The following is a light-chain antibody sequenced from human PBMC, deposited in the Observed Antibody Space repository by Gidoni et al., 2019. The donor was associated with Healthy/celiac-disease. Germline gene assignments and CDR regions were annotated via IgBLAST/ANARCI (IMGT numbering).Light chain of an antibody. CDR2: GAS. Sequence: EIVFTQSPGTLSFSPGERATLSCRASQSVSSSYLAWYQQKPGQAPRLLIYGASSRATGIPDRFSGSGSGTDFTLTISRLEPEDFAVYYCQKYGSSPWTFXQXTKVEIK. CDR1: QSVSSSY. V-gene: IGKV3-20*01. CDR3: QKYGSSPWT. J-gene: IGKJ1*01.